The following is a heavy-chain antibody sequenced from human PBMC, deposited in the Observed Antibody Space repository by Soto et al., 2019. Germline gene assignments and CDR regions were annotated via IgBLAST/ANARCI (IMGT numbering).Heavy chain of an antibody. D-gene: IGHD2-2*01. Sequence: QVQLQESGPGLVKPSETLSLTCTVSGVSISAYYWSWIRQPPGKGLEWIGYIHYSGSTHYNPSLKSRVTISVDTSKNQFSLELTSVTATDTAVYYCARDFGRHCSSTSCDPFYFDYWGQGTLVTVSS. V-gene: IGHV4-59*01. J-gene: IGHJ4*02. CDR2: IHYSGST. CDR3: ARDFGRHCSSTSCDPFYFDY. CDR1: GVSISAYY.